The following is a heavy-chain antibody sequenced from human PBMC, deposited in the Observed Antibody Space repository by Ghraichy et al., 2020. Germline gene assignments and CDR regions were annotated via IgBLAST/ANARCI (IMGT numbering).Heavy chain of an antibody. CDR2: IKQDGSEK. CDR1: GFTLSSYW. D-gene: IGHD3-22*01. CDR3: ARDRYYYDGSGWGTSDY. Sequence: GGSLRLSCAASGFTLSSYWMSWVRQVPGKGLEWVANIKQDGSEKYYVDSVKGRFTISRDNAKNSLFLQLNSLRAEDTAVYYCARDRYYYDGSGWGTSDYWGQGTLVTVSS. J-gene: IGHJ4*02. V-gene: IGHV3-7*03.